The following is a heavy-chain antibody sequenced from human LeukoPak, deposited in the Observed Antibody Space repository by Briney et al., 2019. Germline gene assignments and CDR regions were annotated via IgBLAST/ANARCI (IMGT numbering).Heavy chain of an antibody. J-gene: IGHJ4*02. CDR2: INHSGST. Sequence: PSETLSLTCTVSGGSISSSSYYWGWIRQPPGKGLEWIGEINHSGSTNYNPSLKSRVTISVDTSKNQFSLQLSSVTAADTAVYYCARGYDYWGQGTLVTVSS. CDR1: GGSISSSSYY. D-gene: IGHD1-26*01. CDR3: ARGYDY. V-gene: IGHV4-39*07.